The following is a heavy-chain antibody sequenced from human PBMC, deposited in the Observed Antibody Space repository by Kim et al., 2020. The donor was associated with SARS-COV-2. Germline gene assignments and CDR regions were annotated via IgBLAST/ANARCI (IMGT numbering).Heavy chain of an antibody. CDR3: TTGAVVGATVGADDPFDY. Sequence: GGSLRLSCAASGFTFSNAWMSWVRQAPGKGLEWVGRIKSKTDGGTTDYAAPVKGRFTISRDDSKNTLYLQMNSLKTEDTAVYYCTTGAVVGATVGADDPFDYWGQGTLVTVSS. CDR2: IKSKTDGGTT. J-gene: IGHJ4*02. V-gene: IGHV3-15*01. CDR1: GFTFSNAW. D-gene: IGHD1-26*01.